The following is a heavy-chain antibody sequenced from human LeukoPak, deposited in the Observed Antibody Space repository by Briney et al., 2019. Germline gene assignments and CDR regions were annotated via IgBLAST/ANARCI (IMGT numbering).Heavy chain of an antibody. J-gene: IGHJ4*02. Sequence: GGSLRLSCAACGFTFSSYWMHWVRQAPGKGLVWVSRINSDGSSTSYADSVKGRFTISRDNAKNTLYLQMNSLRAEDTAVYYCARASTYYYGSGSYSDFDYWGQGTLVTVSP. V-gene: IGHV3-74*01. CDR1: GFTFSSYW. CDR2: INSDGSST. CDR3: ARASTYYYGSGSYSDFDY. D-gene: IGHD3-10*01.